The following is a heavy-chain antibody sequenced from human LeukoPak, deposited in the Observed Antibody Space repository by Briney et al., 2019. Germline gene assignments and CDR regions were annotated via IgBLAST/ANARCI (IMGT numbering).Heavy chain of an antibody. CDR1: GYTFINYG. V-gene: IGHV1-18*01. CDR3: ARGGIDIVTVPVSNWFDP. Sequence: ASVKVSCKASGYTFINYGITWVRQAPGQGLEWMGWSSPYNGKTNYSQKLQGRVTMTTDTSTNTAYMELRSLRSDDTAVYYCARGGIDIVTVPVSNWFDPWGQGTLVTVSS. J-gene: IGHJ5*02. CDR2: SSPYNGKT. D-gene: IGHD2/OR15-2a*01.